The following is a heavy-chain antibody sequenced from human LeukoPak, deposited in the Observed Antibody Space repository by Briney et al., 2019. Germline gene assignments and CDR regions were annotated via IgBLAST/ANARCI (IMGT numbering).Heavy chain of an antibody. CDR3: ARTDSSTLKYYYGMDV. J-gene: IGHJ6*02. Sequence: SETLSLTCTGSGGSISSYYWSWIRQPPGKGLEWIGYIYYSGSTNYNPSLKSRVTISVDTSKNQFSLKLSSVTAADTAVYYCARTDSSTLKYYYGMDVWGQGTLVTVSS. CDR1: GGSISSYY. D-gene: IGHD6-13*01. V-gene: IGHV4-59*08. CDR2: IYYSGST.